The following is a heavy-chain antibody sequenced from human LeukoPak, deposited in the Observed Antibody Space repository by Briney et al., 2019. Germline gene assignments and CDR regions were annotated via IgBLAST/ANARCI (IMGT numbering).Heavy chain of an antibody. J-gene: IGHJ4*02. V-gene: IGHV3-21*01. Sequence: KPGGSLRLSCAASGFTFSSYSMNWVRQAPGKGLEWVSSISSGSSLSYADSVKGRFTISRDNAKNSLYLQMNSLRAEDTAVYYCARGRGYNSNFDYWGQGTLVTVSS. CDR1: GFTFSSYS. CDR3: ARGRGYNSNFDY. D-gene: IGHD5-24*01. CDR2: ISSGSSL.